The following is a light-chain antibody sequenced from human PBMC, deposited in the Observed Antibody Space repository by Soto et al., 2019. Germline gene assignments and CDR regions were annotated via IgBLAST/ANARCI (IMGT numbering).Light chain of an antibody. CDR1: ALPKQY. CDR3: QSAERV. Sequence: SYELTQPPSVSVSPGQTARITCSGDALPKQYAYWYQQKPGQAPVVVIYKDSERSSGIPERFSGSSSGTTVTLTISGVQAEDEADYYGQSAERVFGGGTKLTVL. CDR2: KDS. V-gene: IGLV3-25*03. J-gene: IGLJ3*02.